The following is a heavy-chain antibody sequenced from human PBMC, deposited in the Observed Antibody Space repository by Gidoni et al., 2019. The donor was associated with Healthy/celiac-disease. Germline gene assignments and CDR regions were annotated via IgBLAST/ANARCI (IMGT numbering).Heavy chain of an antibody. Sequence: QVQLQQWGAGLFKPSETLSLTCAVYGGSFSGYYWSWIRQPPGKGLEWIGEINHSVSTKYNPSLKSRVTISVDTSKNQFSLKLSSVTAADTAVYYCGKYDILTVSFDPWGQGTLVTVSS. CDR2: INHSVST. V-gene: IGHV4-34*01. J-gene: IGHJ5*02. D-gene: IGHD3-9*01. CDR3: GKYDILTVSFDP. CDR1: GGSFSGYY.